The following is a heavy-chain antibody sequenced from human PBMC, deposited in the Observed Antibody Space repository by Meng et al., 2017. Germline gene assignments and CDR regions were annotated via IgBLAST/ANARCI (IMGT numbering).Heavy chain of an antibody. J-gene: IGHJ4*02. CDR2: IYSGGST. V-gene: IGHV3-53*01. CDR1: GFTVSSNY. D-gene: IGHD1-26*01. CDR3: ARGTWELGY. Sequence: GESLKISCAASGFTVSSNYMSWVRQAPGKGLEWVSVIYSGGSTYYADSVKGRFTISRYNSKHSLYLQMNSLRAEDTAVYYFARGTWELGYWGQGTLVTVSS.